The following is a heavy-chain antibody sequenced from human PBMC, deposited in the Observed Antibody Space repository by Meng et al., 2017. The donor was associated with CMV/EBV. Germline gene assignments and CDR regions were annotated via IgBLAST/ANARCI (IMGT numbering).Heavy chain of an antibody. CDR3: ARETFSSASYLGRWLDP. CDR1: GFTFSSYA. Sequence: GESLKISCAASGFTFSSYAMHWVRQAPGKGLEWVSYISSSGTTIKYADSVKGRFTISGDSAKSSLYLQMNSLSAEDTAVYYCARETFSSASYLGRWLDPWGQGTLVTVSS. CDR2: ISSSGTTI. D-gene: IGHD1-26*01. V-gene: IGHV3-48*04. J-gene: IGHJ5*02.